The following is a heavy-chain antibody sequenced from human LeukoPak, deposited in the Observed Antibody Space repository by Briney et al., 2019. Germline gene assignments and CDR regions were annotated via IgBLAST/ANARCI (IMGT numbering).Heavy chain of an antibody. D-gene: IGHD2-15*01. CDR1: GDSVSSNTAA. V-gene: IGHV6-1*01. J-gene: IGHJ6*02. CDR2: TYYRSKWYY. CDR3: ARDPGYYYAMDV. Sequence: QTLSLTCAISGDSVSSNTAAWNWVRQSPSRGLEWLGRTYYRSKWYYDYATSVSSRIAINPDTSKNLFSLQLNSVTPEDTAVYYCARDPGYYYAMDVWGQGTTVTVSS.